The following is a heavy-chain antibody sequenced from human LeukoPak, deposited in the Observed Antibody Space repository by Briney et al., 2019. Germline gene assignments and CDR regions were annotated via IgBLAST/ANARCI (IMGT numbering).Heavy chain of an antibody. J-gene: IGHJ4*02. D-gene: IGHD3-10*01. CDR2: ISYDGSNK. CDR3: ARPYGSGSYGGSDY. Sequence: GRSLRLSWAASGFTFSSYAMHWVRQAPGKGLEWVAVISYDGSNKYYADSVKGRFTISRDNSKNTLYLQMNSLRAEDTAVYYCARPYGSGSYGGSDYWGQGTLVTVSS. CDR1: GFTFSSYA. V-gene: IGHV3-30-3*01.